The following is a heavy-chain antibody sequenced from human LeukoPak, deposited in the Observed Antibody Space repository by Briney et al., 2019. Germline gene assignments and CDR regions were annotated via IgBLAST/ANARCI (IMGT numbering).Heavy chain of an antibody. Sequence: ASVKVSCKASGYTFNNYYMHWVRQAPEQGLERMGIINPSGDTASYSQKFQGRVTMTRDTSTSTLYMELSSLRSEDTAIYYCLRADSQQSFDHWGQGTLVTVSS. CDR1: GYTFNNYY. J-gene: IGHJ4*02. CDR2: INPSGDTA. D-gene: IGHD3-22*01. V-gene: IGHV1-46*02. CDR3: LRADSQQSFDH.